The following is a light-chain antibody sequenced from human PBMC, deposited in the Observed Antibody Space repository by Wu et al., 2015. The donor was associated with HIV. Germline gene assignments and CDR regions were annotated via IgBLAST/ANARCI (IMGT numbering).Light chain of an antibody. J-gene: IGKJ4*01. Sequence: ETVLTQSPGTLSLSPGERATLSCRASQSVNSNYLAWFQQKPGQSPRLLISAASKRATGIPDRFSGSGSGTDFTLTISRLEPEDFAVYYCQQSGGSPLTFGGGTKVEIK. V-gene: IGKV3-20*01. CDR3: QQSGGSPLT. CDR2: AAS. CDR1: QSVNSNY.